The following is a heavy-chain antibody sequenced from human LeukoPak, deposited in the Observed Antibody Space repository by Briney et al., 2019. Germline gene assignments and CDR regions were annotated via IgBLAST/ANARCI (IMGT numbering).Heavy chain of an antibody. D-gene: IGHD4-23*01. CDR3: AKRGDYGGNSPFDY. CDR2: ISYDGSNK. J-gene: IGHJ4*02. Sequence: GGSRRLSWAASGFTFSSYGMHWVRQAPGKGLEWVAVISYDGSNKYYADSVKGRFTISRDNSKNTLYLQMNSLRAEDTAVYYCAKRGDYGGNSPFDYWGQGTLVTVSS. V-gene: IGHV3-30*18. CDR1: GFTFSSYG.